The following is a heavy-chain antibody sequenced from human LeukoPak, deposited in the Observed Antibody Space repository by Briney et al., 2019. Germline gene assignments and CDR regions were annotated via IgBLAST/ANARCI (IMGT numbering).Heavy chain of an antibody. Sequence: SETLSLTCAVYGGSFSGYYWSWIRQPPGKGLEWIGEINHSGSTNYNPSLKSRVTISVDTSKNQFSLKLSSVTAADTAVYYCARAVGYCSGGSCQRAYYYCYGMDVWGQGTTVTVSS. J-gene: IGHJ6*02. CDR1: GGSFSGYY. V-gene: IGHV4-34*01. CDR2: INHSGST. CDR3: ARAVGYCSGGSCQRAYYYCYGMDV. D-gene: IGHD2-15*01.